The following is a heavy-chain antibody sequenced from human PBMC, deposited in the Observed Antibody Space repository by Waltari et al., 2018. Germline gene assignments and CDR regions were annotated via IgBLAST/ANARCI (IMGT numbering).Heavy chain of an antibody. V-gene: IGHV1-69*12. J-gene: IGHJ4*02. CDR1: GGTFSSYA. CDR3: ARDRLGYCSSTSCYALTEGGFDY. Sequence: QVQLVQSGAEVKKPGSSVKVSCKASGGTFSSYAISWVRQAPGHGLEWMGGIIPIFGTANYAQKFQGRVTITADESTSTAYMELSSLRSEDTAVYYCARDRLGYCSSTSCYALTEGGFDYWGQGTLVTVSS. CDR2: IIPIFGTA. D-gene: IGHD2-2*01.